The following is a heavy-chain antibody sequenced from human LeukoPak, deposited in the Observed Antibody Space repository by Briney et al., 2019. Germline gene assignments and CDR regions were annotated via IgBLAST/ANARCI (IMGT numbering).Heavy chain of an antibody. CDR1: GYTFTSYD. CDR3: ARGWAGTNPYYYYYYMDV. Sequence: ASVKVSYKASGYTFTSYDINWVRQAPGQGLEWMGGIIPIFGTANYAQKFQGRVTITADKSTSTAYMELSSLRSEDTAVYYCARGWAGTNPYYYYYYMDVWGKGTTVTVSS. CDR2: IIPIFGTA. J-gene: IGHJ6*03. D-gene: IGHD6-19*01. V-gene: IGHV1-69*06.